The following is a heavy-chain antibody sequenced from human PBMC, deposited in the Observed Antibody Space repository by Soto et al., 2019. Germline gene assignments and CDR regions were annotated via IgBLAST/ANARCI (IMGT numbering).Heavy chain of an antibody. CDR1: GFTFDIFA. CDR3: AKDRQDHNYVWDPFDT. D-gene: IGHD4-4*01. CDR2: IGGGDD. Sequence: GSLRLSCAASGFTFDIFAMNWVRQAPGKGLEWVAGIGGGDDHYADSVKGRFTVSRDNSKSMVFLLMTSLRAEDTATYYCAKDRQDHNYVWDPFDTWGQGTVVTVSS. V-gene: IGHV3-23*01. J-gene: IGHJ3*02.